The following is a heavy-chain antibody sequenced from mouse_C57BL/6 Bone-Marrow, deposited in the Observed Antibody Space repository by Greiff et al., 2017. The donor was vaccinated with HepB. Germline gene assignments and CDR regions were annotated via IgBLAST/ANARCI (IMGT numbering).Heavy chain of an antibody. CDR3: ASLYYP. V-gene: IGHV1-72*01. J-gene: IGHJ2*01. D-gene: IGHD2-1*01. Sequence: VQLQQSGAELVKPGASVKLSCKASGYTFTSYWMHWVKQRPGRGLEWIGRIAPNSGGTKYNEKFKSKATLTVDKPSSTAYMQLSSLTSDDSAVYYCASLYYPWGQGTPLTVSS. CDR1: GYTFTSYW. CDR2: IAPNSGGT.